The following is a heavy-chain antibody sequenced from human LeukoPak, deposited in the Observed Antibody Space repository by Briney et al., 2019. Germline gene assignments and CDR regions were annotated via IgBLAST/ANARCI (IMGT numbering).Heavy chain of an antibody. CDR3: AKGDYGDYNAFDI. V-gene: IGHV3-30*18. CDR2: ISYDGSNK. D-gene: IGHD4-17*01. CDR1: GFTFSSYG. J-gene: IGHJ3*02. Sequence: GGSLRLSCAASGFTFSSYGMHLVRQAPGKGLEWVAVISYDGSNKYYADSVKGRFTISRDNSKNTLYLQMNSLRAEDTAVYYCAKGDYGDYNAFDIWGQGTMVTVSS.